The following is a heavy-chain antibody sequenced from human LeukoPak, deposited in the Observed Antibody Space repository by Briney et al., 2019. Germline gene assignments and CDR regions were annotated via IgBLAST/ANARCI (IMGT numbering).Heavy chain of an antibody. D-gene: IGHD6-6*01. CDR3: ARAGLASWFDP. J-gene: IGHJ5*02. CDR2: IIPILGIA. Sequence: SVKVSRKASGGTFSSYTISWVRQAPGQGLEWMGRIIPILGIANYAQKVQGRVTITADKSTTTAYMEMRRLRSEDPAVYYCARAGLASWFDPWGQGTLVTVSS. CDR1: GGTFSSYT. V-gene: IGHV1-69*02.